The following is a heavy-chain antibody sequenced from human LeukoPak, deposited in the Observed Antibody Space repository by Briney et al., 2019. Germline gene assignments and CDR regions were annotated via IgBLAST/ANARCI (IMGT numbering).Heavy chain of an antibody. CDR2: VSGSGDIT. CDR1: GFIFRSYA. V-gene: IGHV3-23*01. CDR3: ARDIQLST. Sequence: GGSLRLSCAASGFIFRSYAMSWVRQAPGKGLEWVSVVSGSGDITHYADSVKGRFTISRDNSRDTLYVQMNSLRAEDTAIYYCARDIQLSTWGLGTMVTVSS. D-gene: IGHD5-24*01. J-gene: IGHJ3*01.